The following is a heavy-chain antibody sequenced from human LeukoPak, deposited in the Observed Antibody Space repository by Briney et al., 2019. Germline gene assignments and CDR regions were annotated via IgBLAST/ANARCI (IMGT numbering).Heavy chain of an antibody. D-gene: IGHD3-3*01. Sequence: GGSLRLSCAASGFTFSSYSMNWVRQAPGKGLEWVSSISSSSSYIYYADSVKGRFTISRDNAKNSLYLQMNGLRAEDTAVYYCARDTSYTIFGVFDFDYWGQGTLVTVSS. CDR2: ISSSSSYI. CDR1: GFTFSSYS. J-gene: IGHJ4*02. CDR3: ARDTSYTIFGVFDFDY. V-gene: IGHV3-21*01.